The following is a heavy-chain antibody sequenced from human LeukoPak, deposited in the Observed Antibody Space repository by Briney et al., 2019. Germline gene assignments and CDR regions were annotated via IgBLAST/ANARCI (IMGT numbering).Heavy chain of an antibody. Sequence: PGGSLRLSCAASGFTFTSYWMHWVRQAPGKGLVWVSRINSDGSSTSYADSVKGRFTISRDNAKNTLYLQMNSLRAEDTAVYYCARDLGASYYYGSGSGYYYGMDVWGQGTTVTVSS. CDR2: INSDGSST. J-gene: IGHJ6*02. D-gene: IGHD3-10*01. V-gene: IGHV3-74*01. CDR3: ARDLGASYYYGSGSGYYYGMDV. CDR1: GFTFTSYW.